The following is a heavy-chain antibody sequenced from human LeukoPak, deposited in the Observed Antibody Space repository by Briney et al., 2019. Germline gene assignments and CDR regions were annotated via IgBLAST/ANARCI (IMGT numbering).Heavy chain of an antibody. J-gene: IGHJ4*02. Sequence: GESLKISCKGSGYSFTSYWIGWVRQMPGKGLEWMGIIYPGDSDTRYSPFFQGQVTISADKSISTAYLQWSSLKASDTAMYYCARLTMVRGVTITGDYYWGQGTLVPVSS. V-gene: IGHV5-51*01. D-gene: IGHD3-10*01. CDR2: IYPGDSDT. CDR1: GYSFTSYW. CDR3: ARLTMVRGVTITGDYY.